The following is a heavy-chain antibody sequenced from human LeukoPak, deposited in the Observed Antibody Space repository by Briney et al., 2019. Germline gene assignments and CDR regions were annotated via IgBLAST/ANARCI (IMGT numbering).Heavy chain of an antibody. J-gene: IGHJ5*02. CDR3: AMGQGLGNWFDP. CDR1: GYSISSGYY. V-gene: IGHV4-38-2*02. Sequence: SETLSLTCTVSGYSISSGYYWDCIRQPAGKGLEWIGRIYISGSTKYNPSLKSRVTISVDTSKNQFSLKLSSVTAADAAVYYCAMGQGLGNWFDPWGQGTLVTVSS. D-gene: IGHD6-25*01. CDR2: IYISGST.